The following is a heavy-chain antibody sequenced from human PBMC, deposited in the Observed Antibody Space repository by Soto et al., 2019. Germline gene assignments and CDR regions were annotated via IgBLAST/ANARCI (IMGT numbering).Heavy chain of an antibody. J-gene: IGHJ4*02. D-gene: IGHD6-13*01. CDR2: IYYSGST. V-gene: IGHV4-31*03. Sequence: SVTLSLTCTVSGGSISSGGYYWSWIRQHPGKGLEWIGYIYYSGSTYYNPSLKSRVTISVDTSKNQFSLKLSSVTAADTAVYYCARSFGLAAAGPFDYWGQGTLVTVSS. CDR1: GGSISSGGYY. CDR3: ARSFGLAAAGPFDY.